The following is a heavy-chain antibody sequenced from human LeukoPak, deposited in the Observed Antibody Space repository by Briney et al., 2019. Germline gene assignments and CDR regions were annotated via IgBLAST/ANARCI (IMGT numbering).Heavy chain of an antibody. J-gene: IGHJ4*02. CDR3: ARSLYSGSPGPNDY. CDR2: ISAYNGNT. V-gene: IGHV1-18*01. Sequence: ASVKVSCKASGYTFTSYGISWVRQAPGQGLEWMGWISAYNGNTNYAQKLQGRVTMTTDTSTSTAYMELRSLRTDDTAVYYCARSLYSGSPGPNDYWGQGTLVTVSS. D-gene: IGHD1-26*01. CDR1: GYTFTSYG.